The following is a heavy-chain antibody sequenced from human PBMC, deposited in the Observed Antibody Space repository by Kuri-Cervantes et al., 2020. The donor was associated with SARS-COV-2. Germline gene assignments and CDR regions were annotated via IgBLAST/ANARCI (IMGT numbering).Heavy chain of an antibody. V-gene: IGHV1-18*04. CDR1: GYTFITYG. D-gene: IGHD1-26*01. J-gene: IGHJ4*02. CDR2: ISVWNRNT. Sequence: ASVKVSCKASGYTFITYGISWVRQAPGQGLEWLGWISVWNRNTDYAQKVQGRVTMTTDTSTSTAYTELRSLRSDDTAVYFCARGYYSHFDYWGQGTLVTVSS. CDR3: ARGYYSHFDY.